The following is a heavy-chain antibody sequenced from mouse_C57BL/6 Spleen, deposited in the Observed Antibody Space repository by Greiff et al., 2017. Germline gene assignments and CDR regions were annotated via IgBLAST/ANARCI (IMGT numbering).Heavy chain of an antibody. CDR2: IDPETGGT. CDR3: TRWGYDYFFDY. CDR1: GYTFTDYE. V-gene: IGHV1-15*01. Sequence: VKLVESGAELVRPGASVTLSCKASGYTFTDYEMHWVKQTPVHGLEWIGAIDPETGGTAYNQKFKGKAILTADKSSSTAYMELRSLTSEDSAVYYCTRWGYDYFFDYWGQGTTLTVSS. J-gene: IGHJ2*01. D-gene: IGHD2-4*01.